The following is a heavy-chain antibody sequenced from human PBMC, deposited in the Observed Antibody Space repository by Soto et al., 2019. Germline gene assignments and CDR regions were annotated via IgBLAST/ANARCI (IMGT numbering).Heavy chain of an antibody. V-gene: IGHV3-23*01. D-gene: IGHD5-12*01. CDR2: ISGSGGST. Sequence: GGSLRLSCAASGFTFSSYAMSWVRQAPGKGLEWVSAISGSGGSTYYAASVKGRFTISRDNSKNTLYLQMNSLRAEDTAVYYCAKDGSGYDYYYYYYMDVWGKGTTVTVSS. J-gene: IGHJ6*03. CDR3: AKDGSGYDYYYYYYMDV. CDR1: GFTFSSYA.